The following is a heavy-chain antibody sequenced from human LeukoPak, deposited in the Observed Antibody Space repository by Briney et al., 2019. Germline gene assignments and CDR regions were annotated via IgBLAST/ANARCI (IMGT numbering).Heavy chain of an antibody. V-gene: IGHV3-30*02. J-gene: IGHJ4*02. CDR3: ASSYSSSWGGGDY. CDR2: IRYDGSNK. CDR1: GFTFSSYG. Sequence: GGSLRLSCAASGFTFSSYGMHWVRQAPGKGLEWVAFIRYDGSNKYYADSVKGRFTISRDNSKNTLYLQMNSLRAEDTAVYYCASSYSSSWGGGDYWGQGTLVTVSS. D-gene: IGHD6-13*01.